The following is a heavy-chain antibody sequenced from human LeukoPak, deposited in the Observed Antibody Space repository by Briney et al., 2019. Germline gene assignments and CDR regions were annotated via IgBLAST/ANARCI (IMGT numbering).Heavy chain of an antibody. J-gene: IGHJ5*02. CDR3: ARAGEQLVPGTGWFDP. CDR2: INHSGST. D-gene: IGHD6-6*01. Sequence: KPSETLSLTCAVYGGSFSGYYWSWIRQPPGKGLEWIGEINHSGSTNYNPSLKSRVTISVDTSKNQFSLKLSSVTAADTAVYYCARAGEQLVPGTGWFDPWGQGTLVTVSS. V-gene: IGHV4-34*01. CDR1: GGSFSGYY.